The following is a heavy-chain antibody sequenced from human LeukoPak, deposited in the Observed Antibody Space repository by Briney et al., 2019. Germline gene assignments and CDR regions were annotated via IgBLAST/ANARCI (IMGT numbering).Heavy chain of an antibody. V-gene: IGHV3-48*03. CDR2: ISSSGSTI. D-gene: IGHD6-13*01. Sequence: TGGSLRLSCAASGFTFSSYEMNWVRQAPGKGLEWVSYISSSGSTIYYADSVKGRFTISRDNAKNSLYLQMNSLRAEDTAVYYCAGSIAAAGYYWGQGTLVTVSS. J-gene: IGHJ4*02. CDR3: AGSIAAAGYY. CDR1: GFTFSSYE.